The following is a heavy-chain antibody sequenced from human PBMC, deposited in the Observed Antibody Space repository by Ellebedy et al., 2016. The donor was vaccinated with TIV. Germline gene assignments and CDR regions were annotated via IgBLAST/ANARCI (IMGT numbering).Heavy chain of an antibody. J-gene: IGHJ6*02. CDR1: GGPIGSGGSS. CDR3: ARDPRLGGMDV. D-gene: IGHD3-16*01. CDR2: IYHSGST. Sequence: SETLSLTXALSGGPIGSGGSSWSWIRQPPGKGLAWIGYIYHSGSTYYNPSLKSRVTISVDRSKNQFSLKLNSVTAADTAVYYCARDPRLGGMDVWGQGTTVTVSS. V-gene: IGHV4-30-2*01.